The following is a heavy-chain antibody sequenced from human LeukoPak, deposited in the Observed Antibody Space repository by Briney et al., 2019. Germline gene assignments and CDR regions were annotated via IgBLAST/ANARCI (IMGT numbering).Heavy chain of an antibody. CDR2: IYFSET. CDR1: GGSSSDTTYY. J-gene: IGHJ3*01. CDR3: ASPSKLVISRGGFDV. D-gene: IGHD3-22*01. V-gene: IGHV4-39*01. Sequence: PSETLSLTCTVSGGSSSDTTYYWAWIRQPPGKGLEWIGSIYFSETKYNPSLKSRITISGDTSKNQFSPNLSSVTVADTAVYYCASPSKLVISRGGFDVWGQGTMVTVSA.